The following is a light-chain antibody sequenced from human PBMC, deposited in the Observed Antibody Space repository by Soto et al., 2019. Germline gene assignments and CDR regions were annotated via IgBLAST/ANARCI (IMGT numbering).Light chain of an antibody. V-gene: IGLV2-14*01. J-gene: IGLJ2*01. Sequence: QSALTQPASVSGSPGQSITISCTGTSSDVGGYNYVSWYQQHPGKAPKLMIYDVSNRPSGVSNRFSGSKSGNTASLTISVLQAEEDADYCCSSYRSSSTLVFGGGTKLTVL. CDR2: DVS. CDR1: SSDVGGYNY. CDR3: SSYRSSSTLV.